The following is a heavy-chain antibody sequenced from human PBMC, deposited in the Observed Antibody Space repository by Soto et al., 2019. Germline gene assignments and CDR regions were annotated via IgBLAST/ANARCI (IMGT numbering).Heavy chain of an antibody. J-gene: IGHJ4*02. CDR2: ISYDGSNK. Sequence: PGGSLRLSCAASGFTFSSYAMHWVRQAPGKGLEWVAVISYDGSNKYYADSVKGRFTISRDNSKNTLYLQMNSLRAEDTAVYYCARMGDLYCSSTSCFPDYWGQGTLVTVSS. D-gene: IGHD2-2*01. V-gene: IGHV3-30-3*01. CDR1: GFTFSSYA. CDR3: ARMGDLYCSSTSCFPDY.